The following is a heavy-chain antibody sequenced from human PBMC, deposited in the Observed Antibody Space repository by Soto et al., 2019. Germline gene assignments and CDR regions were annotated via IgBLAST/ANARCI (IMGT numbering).Heavy chain of an antibody. Sequence: GGSLRLSCAASGFTFSSSTMSWVRQTPGKGLEWVSGISGSGGGTYYADSVKGRFTISRDDSKNTLYLQMNSLRVEDTAIYYCAKGEWLHYFDYWGQGTLVTVSS. CDR1: GFTFSSST. CDR3: AKGEWLHYFDY. CDR2: ISGSGGGT. V-gene: IGHV3-23*01. J-gene: IGHJ4*02. D-gene: IGHD5-12*01.